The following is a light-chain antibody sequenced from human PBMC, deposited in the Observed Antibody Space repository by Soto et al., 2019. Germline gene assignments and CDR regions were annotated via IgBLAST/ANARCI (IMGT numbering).Light chain of an antibody. CDR1: QSISSY. Sequence: DLQLTQSPSSLSASVGDRVTITCRASQSISSYLNWYQQRPGKAPNLLIYATSSLRTGVPSRFRGSRSGADFTLTISNLQPEDFATYYCQQSYSTPPITFGQGTRLEIK. J-gene: IGKJ5*01. CDR3: QQSYSTPPIT. V-gene: IGKV1-39*01. CDR2: ATS.